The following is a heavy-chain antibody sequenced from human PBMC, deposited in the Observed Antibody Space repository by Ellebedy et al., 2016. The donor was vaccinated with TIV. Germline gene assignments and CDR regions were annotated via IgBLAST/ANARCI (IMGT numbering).Heavy chain of an antibody. CDR2: VYHSGDT. Sequence: MPSETLSLTCTVSGGSISRHYWTWIRQPPGKGLEWIGYVYHSGDTNYNPSLKSRVTMSVDTSKNQFSLNLRSVTAADTAVYYCARNNITIFGVTDAFDIWGQGTMVTVSS. V-gene: IGHV4-59*08. J-gene: IGHJ3*02. CDR1: GGSISRHY. D-gene: IGHD3-3*01. CDR3: ARNNITIFGVTDAFDI.